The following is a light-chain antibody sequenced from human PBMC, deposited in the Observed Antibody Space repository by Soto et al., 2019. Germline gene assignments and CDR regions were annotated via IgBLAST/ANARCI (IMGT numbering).Light chain of an antibody. CDR2: GAS. CDR1: QSVSSSY. CDR3: QQDYNLPLT. Sequence: PGERVTLSCRASQSVSSSYLTRYQQKPGQAPRLLIYGASTRATSIPARFSGSGSGTDFTLTISSLQPEDFAVYYCQQDYNLPLTFGGGTKVEIK. J-gene: IGKJ4*01. V-gene: IGKV3D-7*01.